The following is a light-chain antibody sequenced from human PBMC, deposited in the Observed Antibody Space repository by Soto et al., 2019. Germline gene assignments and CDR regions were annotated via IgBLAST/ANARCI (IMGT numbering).Light chain of an antibody. CDR1: QSVSSSF. V-gene: IGKV3-20*01. Sequence: EIVLTQSPGTLSLSPGERATLSCRASQSVSSSFLAWYQQKPGQAPRLLIYGASSRATGIPDRFSGSGSGTDFTLTISSLQPDDFATYYCQEYNSYSPWTFGQGTRLEIK. CDR3: QEYNSYSPWT. J-gene: IGKJ2*02. CDR2: GAS.